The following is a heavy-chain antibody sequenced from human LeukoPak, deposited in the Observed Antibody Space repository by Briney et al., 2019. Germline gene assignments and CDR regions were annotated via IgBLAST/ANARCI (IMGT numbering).Heavy chain of an antibody. CDR2: IRSKVYGGTT. V-gene: IGHV3-49*03. CDR3: SRADYISPVGGDY. Sequence: GGSLRLSCRASGFTFGDHGVSWSRQAPGKGLEWVGFIRSKVYGGTTEYAASVKGRFTISRDDSKSIAYLQMNSLKSEDTAVYYCSRADYISPVGGDYWGQGTLVTVSS. J-gene: IGHJ4*02. CDR1: GFTFGDHG. D-gene: IGHD3-16*01.